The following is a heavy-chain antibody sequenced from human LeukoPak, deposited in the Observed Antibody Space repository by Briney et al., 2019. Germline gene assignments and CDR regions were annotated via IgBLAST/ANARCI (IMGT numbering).Heavy chain of an antibody. V-gene: IGHV1-69*04. J-gene: IGHJ3*02. CDR2: IIPIFGIA. D-gene: IGHD1/OR15-1a*01. CDR3: ARNIDAFDI. Sequence: SVKVSCKASGGTFSSYAISWVRQPPGQGLEWMGRIIPIFGIANYAQKFQGRVTITADKSTSTAYMELSSLRSEDTAVYYCARNIDAFDIWGQGTMVTVSS. CDR1: GGTFSSYA.